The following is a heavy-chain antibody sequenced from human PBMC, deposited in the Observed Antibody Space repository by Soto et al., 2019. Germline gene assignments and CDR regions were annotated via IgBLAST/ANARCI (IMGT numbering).Heavy chain of an antibody. J-gene: IGHJ6*03. CDR1: GGSFSGYY. V-gene: IGHV4-34*01. CDR2: INHSGST. Sequence: PSETLSLTCAVYGGSFSGYYWSWIRQPPGKGLEWIGEINHSGSTNYNPSLKSRVTISVDTPKNQFSLKLSSVTAADTAVYYCARGPEIYYYYMDVWGKGTTVTVSS. CDR3: ARGPEIYYYYMDV.